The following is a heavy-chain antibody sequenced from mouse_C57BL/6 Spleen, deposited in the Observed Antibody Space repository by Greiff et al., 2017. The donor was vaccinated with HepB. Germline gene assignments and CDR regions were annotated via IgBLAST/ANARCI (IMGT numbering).Heavy chain of an antibody. CDR1: GFNIKDYY. J-gene: IGHJ1*03. CDR3: ARSGGSSYGYFDV. D-gene: IGHD1-1*01. Sequence: EVQLQQSGAELVKPGASVKLSCTASGFNIKDYYMHWVKQRTEQGLEWIGRIDPEDGETKYAPKFQSKATITADTSSNTAYLQLSSLTSEDTAVYYCARSGGSSYGYFDVWGTGTTVTVSS. V-gene: IGHV14-2*01. CDR2: IDPEDGET.